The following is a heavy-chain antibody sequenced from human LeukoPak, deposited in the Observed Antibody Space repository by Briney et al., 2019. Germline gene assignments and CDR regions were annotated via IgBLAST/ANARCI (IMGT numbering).Heavy chain of an antibody. D-gene: IGHD2-8*01. V-gene: IGHV4-59*12. CDR2: VYHTGTS. J-gene: IGHJ4*02. CDR1: GASINDYY. Sequence: PETLSLTCSVSGASINDYYWTWIRQPPGKGLEWVGYVYHTGTSGYHPSLKSRVAMSLDTSKNQVSLKLRSVTAADTAVYFCTRVVNGGHFDYWGQGTLVTVSS. CDR3: TRVVNGGHFDY.